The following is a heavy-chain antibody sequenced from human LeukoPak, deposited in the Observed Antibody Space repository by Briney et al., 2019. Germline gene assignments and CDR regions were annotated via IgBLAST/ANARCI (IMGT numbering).Heavy chain of an antibody. Sequence: GASVKVSCKASGYSFTNYDINWVRQATGQGLEWMGWMNPKSGDTGYSQKFQGRVFITRDTSINTAYMELSSLGSDDTAVYYCATVPERRFLEWLPLVYWGQGTLVTVSS. CDR2: MNPKSGDT. CDR3: ATVPERRFLEWLPLVY. D-gene: IGHD3-3*01. CDR1: GYSFTNYD. V-gene: IGHV1-8*03. J-gene: IGHJ4*02.